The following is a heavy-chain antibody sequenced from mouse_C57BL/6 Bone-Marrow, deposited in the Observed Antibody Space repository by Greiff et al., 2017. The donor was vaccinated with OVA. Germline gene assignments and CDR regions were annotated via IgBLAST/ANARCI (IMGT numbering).Heavy chain of an antibody. D-gene: IGHD1-1*01. CDR1: GFTFTDYY. CDR2: IRNKANGYTT. CDR3: ARYKLRSFDY. V-gene: IGHV7-3*01. J-gene: IGHJ2*01. Sequence: EVKLMESGGGLVQPGGSLSLSCAASGFTFTDYYMSWVRQPPGKALEWLGFIRNKANGYTTEYSASVKGRFTISRDNSQSILYLQMNALRAEDSATYYCARYKLRSFDYWGQGTTLTVSS.